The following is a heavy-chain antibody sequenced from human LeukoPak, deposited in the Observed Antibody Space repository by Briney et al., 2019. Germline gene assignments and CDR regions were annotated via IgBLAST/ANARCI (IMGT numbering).Heavy chain of an antibody. CDR2: IIPIFCTP. V-gene: IGHV1-69*13. CDR1: GCTFINYA. Sequence: ASVKVSCKASGCTFINYAISWVRQPPAQGLEWMGGIIPIFCTPNYAQKFQGRGTITAEESTSTPYMELSTLRSEDQAVYHCAILWFGERNTGVAFDIWGQGTMVTVSS. CDR3: AILWFGERNTGVAFDI. J-gene: IGHJ3*02. D-gene: IGHD3-10*01.